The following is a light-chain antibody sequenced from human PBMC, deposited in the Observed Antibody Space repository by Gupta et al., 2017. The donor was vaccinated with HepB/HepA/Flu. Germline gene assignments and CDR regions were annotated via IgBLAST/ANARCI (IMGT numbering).Light chain of an antibody. CDR2: SAS. CDR3: QQYGTSPRLT. CDR1: QTIRSDY. V-gene: IGKV3-20*01. J-gene: IGKJ5*01. Sequence: EIVLTQSPGTLSLSPGERATLFCSASQTIRSDYLAWYQQKPGQAPRLLISSASIRATGIPDRFTGSGSGTDFTLTISRLEPEDFAVYYCQQYGTSPRLTFGQGTRLEIK.